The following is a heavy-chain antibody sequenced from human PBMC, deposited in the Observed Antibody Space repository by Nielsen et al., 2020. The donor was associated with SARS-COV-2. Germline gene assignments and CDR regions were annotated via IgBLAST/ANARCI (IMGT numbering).Heavy chain of an antibody. CDR2: INPDTGGT. Sequence: ASVKVSCKASGYTFTGYYIHWVRQAPGLGFEWMGRINPDTGGTNYAQKFKGRVTLTRDTSISTAYMELSRLKSDDTVVYYCARGPSLGSGNYYYVDWWGQGTLVTVSS. CDR3: ARGPSLGSGNYYYVDW. J-gene: IGHJ4*02. V-gene: IGHV1-2*05. D-gene: IGHD3-10*01. CDR1: GYTFTGYY.